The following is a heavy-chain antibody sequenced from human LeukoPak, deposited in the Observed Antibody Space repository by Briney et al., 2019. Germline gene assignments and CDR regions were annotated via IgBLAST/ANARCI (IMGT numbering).Heavy chain of an antibody. CDR3: ARMAFCSGGRCITCFDP. CDR2: IIPIFGTT. D-gene: IGHD2-15*01. Sequence: GASVKVSCKASGGTFNSYAISWVRQAPGQGLEWMGGIIPIFGTTNYARKFRGRVTLTADKSTRTAYMELSSLRSEDTAVYYCARMAFCSGGRCITCFDPWGQGTLVTVSS. CDR1: GGTFNSYA. V-gene: IGHV1-69*06. J-gene: IGHJ5*02.